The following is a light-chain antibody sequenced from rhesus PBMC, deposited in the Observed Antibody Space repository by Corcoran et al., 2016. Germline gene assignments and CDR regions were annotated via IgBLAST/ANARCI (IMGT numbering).Light chain of an antibody. Sequence: DIVMTQTPLSLPVTPGEPASISCRSSQSLLHSNGYTYLYWYLPKPGQSPQLLMYFASSRASGVPDRFSGSGSGTDVTLGISRVEAEDIGVYYCMQGTQLPYSFGQGTKVEIK. V-gene: IGKV2-91*01. CDR3: MQGTQLPYS. CDR2: FAS. CDR1: QSLLHSNGYTY. J-gene: IGKJ2*01.